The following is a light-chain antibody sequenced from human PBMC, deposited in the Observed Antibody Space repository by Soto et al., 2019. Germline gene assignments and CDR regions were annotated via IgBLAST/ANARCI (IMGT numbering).Light chain of an antibody. CDR3: QQFNTSPWT. CDR1: QSVSIW. CDR2: KSF. Sequence: DIQMTQSPSTLSASEGDRVTISCRASQSVSIWLAWYQQKPGRAPKLLIYKSFILESGVPSRFSGSGSGTEFTLTISSLQPDDFATYYCQQFNTSPWTFGQGTKV. V-gene: IGKV1-5*03. J-gene: IGKJ1*01.